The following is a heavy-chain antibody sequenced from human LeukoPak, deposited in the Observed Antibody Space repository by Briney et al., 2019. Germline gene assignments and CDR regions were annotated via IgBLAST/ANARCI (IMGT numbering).Heavy chain of an antibody. CDR3: AREMRRHFDY. J-gene: IGHJ4*02. CDR1: TFNFIDYG. Sequence: PGGSLRLSCVDSTFNFIDYGMHWVRQAPGKGLEWVAVISYDGSNQYYADSVKGRFTISRDNSKNTLSLQMNSLRTEDTAVYYCAREMRRHFDYWGQGTLVTVSS. V-gene: IGHV3-30*03. CDR2: ISYDGSNQ.